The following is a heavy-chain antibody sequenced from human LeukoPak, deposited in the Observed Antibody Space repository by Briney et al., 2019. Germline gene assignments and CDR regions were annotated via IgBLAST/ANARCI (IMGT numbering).Heavy chain of an antibody. J-gene: IGHJ4*02. CDR3: ARERDSGSYKADY. V-gene: IGHV3-53*01. Sequence: GGSLRLSCAASGFTVNSNDMSWVRQAPGKGLEWVSVIYTGGSTYNVDSVRGRFTISRDNSKNTVYLQMNSLRAEDTAVYYCARERDSGSYKADYWGQGTLVTVSS. CDR1: GFTVNSND. D-gene: IGHD1-26*01. CDR2: IYTGGST.